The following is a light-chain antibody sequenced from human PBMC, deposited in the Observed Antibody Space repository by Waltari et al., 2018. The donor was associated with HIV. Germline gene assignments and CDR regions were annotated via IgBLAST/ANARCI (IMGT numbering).Light chain of an antibody. CDR2: LAS. CDR3: QQSSSTPRYT. Sequence: DIQMTQSPSSLYASVGDRVTITCRASQSISSHLNWFQQKPGKPPKLLIYLASRLQSGVPSRFSGGGSGTDFTHTISSLQPEDFATYFCQQSSSTPRYTFGQGTKLEIK. J-gene: IGKJ2*01. CDR1: QSISSH. V-gene: IGKV1-39*01.